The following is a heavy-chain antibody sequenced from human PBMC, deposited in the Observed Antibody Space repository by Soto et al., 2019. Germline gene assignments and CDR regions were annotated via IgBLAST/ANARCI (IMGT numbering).Heavy chain of an antibody. J-gene: IGHJ4*02. V-gene: IGHV5-51*01. Sequence: GESMRISYKGAGYSITSYGIAWVRQKPEKGLEWMGITYPGDSDTRYSPSFQGQVTISADKSINTAYLQWSSLKASDTAMYYCARPQSGTYYNLAFDYWGQGTQVTVSS. CDR3: ARPQSGTYYNLAFDY. CDR1: GYSITSYG. CDR2: TYPGDSDT. D-gene: IGHD3-10*01.